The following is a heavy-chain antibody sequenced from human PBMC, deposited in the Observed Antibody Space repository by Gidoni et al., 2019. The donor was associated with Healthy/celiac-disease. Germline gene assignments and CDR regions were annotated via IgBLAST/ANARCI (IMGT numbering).Heavy chain of an antibody. Sequence: QLQLQESGPGLVKPSETLSLTCTVPGGSISSSSYYWGWIRQPPGKGLEWIGSIYYSGSTYYNPSLKSRVTISVDTSKNQFSLKLSSVTAADTAVYYCARQKEYYGSGSPQNWFDPWGQGTLVTVSS. D-gene: IGHD3-10*01. J-gene: IGHJ5*02. V-gene: IGHV4-39*01. CDR2: IYYSGST. CDR3: ARQKEYYGSGSPQNWFDP. CDR1: GGSISSSSYY.